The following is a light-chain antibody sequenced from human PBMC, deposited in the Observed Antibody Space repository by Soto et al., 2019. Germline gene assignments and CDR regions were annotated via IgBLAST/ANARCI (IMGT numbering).Light chain of an antibody. J-gene: IGLJ1*01. Sequence: QSVLTQPASVSGSPGQSITISCTGTSSDVGNYDLVSWYQQHPGKVPKLIVYEGSKRRSGVSSRFSGSNSGNTASLTISGLQVEDEADYYCCSYASTNTFVFGTGTKVTVL. CDR3: CSYASTNTFV. V-gene: IGLV2-23*03. CDR1: SSDVGNYDL. CDR2: EGS.